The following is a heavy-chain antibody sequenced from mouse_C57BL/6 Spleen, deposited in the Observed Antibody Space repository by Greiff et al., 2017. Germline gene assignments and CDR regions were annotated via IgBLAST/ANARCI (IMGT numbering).Heavy chain of an antibody. CDR1: GFTFTDYG. D-gene: IGHD2-3*01. V-gene: IGHV5-17*01. Sequence: EVMLVESGGGLVKPGGSLKLSCAASGFTFTDYGMHWVRQAPGKGLEWVAYISSGSSTNYYADTVKGRFTISKDNAKYTLFLQMTSLRSEDTAMYYCARWDGADAMDYWGQGTSVTVSS. CDR2: ISSGSSTN. CDR3: ARWDGADAMDY. J-gene: IGHJ4*01.